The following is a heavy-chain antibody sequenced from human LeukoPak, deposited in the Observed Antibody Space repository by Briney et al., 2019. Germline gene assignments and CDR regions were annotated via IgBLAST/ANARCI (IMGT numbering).Heavy chain of an antibody. D-gene: IGHD6-19*01. J-gene: IGHJ4*02. Sequence: GGSLRLSCVASGFTFSRSWMSWVRQAPGKGLEWVSVNGAHPYYIDSVRDRFTVSRDNSKNIMYLQMNSLRAEDAALYYCTTPGDSGWYNHWGQGTLVTVSS. CDR1: GFTFSRSW. CDR2: NGAHP. V-gene: IGHV3-23*01. CDR3: TTPGDSGWYNH.